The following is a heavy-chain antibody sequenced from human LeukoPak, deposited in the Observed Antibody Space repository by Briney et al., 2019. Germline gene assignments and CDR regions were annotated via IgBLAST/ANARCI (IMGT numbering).Heavy chain of an antibody. CDR3: ARARVQKTGSCTSTSCYMYYTDC. CDR1: GFTFSSYS. D-gene: IGHD2-2*02. Sequence: PGGSLRLSCAASGFTFSSYSMNWVRQAPGKGLEWVSSISSSSSYIYYADSVKGRFTISRDNAKNSLYLQMNSLRAEDTAVYYCARARVQKTGSCTSTSCYMYYTDCWGQGTLVTVSS. V-gene: IGHV3-21*04. J-gene: IGHJ4*02. CDR2: ISSSSSYI.